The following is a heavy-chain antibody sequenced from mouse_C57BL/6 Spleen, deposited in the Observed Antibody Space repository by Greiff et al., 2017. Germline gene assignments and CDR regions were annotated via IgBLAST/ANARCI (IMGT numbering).Heavy chain of an antibody. CDR2: IDPNSGGT. Sequence: QVQLQQPGAELVKPGASVKLSCKASGYTFTSYWMHWVKQRPGRGLEWIGRIDPNSGGTKYNEKFKSKATLTVDKPSSTAYMQLSSLTSEDSAVYYCAREGEGLINYGSSWYFDVWGTGTTVTVSS. CDR3: AREGEGLINYGSSWYFDV. V-gene: IGHV1-72*01. D-gene: IGHD1-1*01. J-gene: IGHJ1*03. CDR1: GYTFTSYW.